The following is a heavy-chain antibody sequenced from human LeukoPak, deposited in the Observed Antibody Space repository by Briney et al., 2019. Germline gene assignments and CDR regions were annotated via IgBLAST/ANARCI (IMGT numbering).Heavy chain of an antibody. D-gene: IGHD1-1*01. V-gene: IGHV3-30*02. CDR2: IRYDGSNK. CDR1: GFTFSDYA. Sequence: GGSLRLSCAASGFTFSDYAIYWVRQTPGKGLEWVAFIRYDGSNKIYADSVKGRFTISRDNSYNTVYLQMTGLRAEDTAVYYGAKDGESGIQYTQGYFDYWGQGTVVTVSS. CDR3: AKDGESGIQYTQGYFDY. J-gene: IGHJ4*02.